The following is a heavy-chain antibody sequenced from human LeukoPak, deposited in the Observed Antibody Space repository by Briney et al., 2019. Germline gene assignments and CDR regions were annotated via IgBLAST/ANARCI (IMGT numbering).Heavy chain of an antibody. D-gene: IGHD4-17*01. J-gene: IGHJ4*02. V-gene: IGHV4-59*01. Sequence: ETLSLTCTVSGGSISSYYWSWIRQPPGKGLEWIGYIHHSGNTHYNPSLKSRVTISIDTSKNQFSLKLNSVTAADTAVYYCARGLSDLTYDYGVNWGQGTLVTVSS. CDR3: ARGLSDLTYDYGVN. CDR1: GGSISSYY. CDR2: IHHSGNT.